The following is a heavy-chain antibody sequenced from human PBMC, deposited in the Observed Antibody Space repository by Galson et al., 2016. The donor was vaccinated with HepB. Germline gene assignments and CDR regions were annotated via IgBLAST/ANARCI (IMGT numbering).Heavy chain of an antibody. CDR1: GDSVSSNSAA. CDR2: TYYRSKWYN. V-gene: IGHV6-1*01. D-gene: IGHD6-6*01. CDR3: AREFVSSFTH. J-gene: IGHJ4*02. Sequence: CAISGDSVSSNSAAWNWIRQSPSRGLEWLGRTYYRSKWYNDYAVPVRGRININPDTSKNQFSLQLDSVTPEDTAVYYCAREFVSSFTHWGQGTLLTVSS.